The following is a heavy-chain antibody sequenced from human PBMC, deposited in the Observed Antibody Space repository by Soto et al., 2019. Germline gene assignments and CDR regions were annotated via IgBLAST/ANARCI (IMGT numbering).Heavy chain of an antibody. CDR3: AARRSGLYAMDV. V-gene: IGHV1-58*01. D-gene: IGHD1-26*01. CDR1: GFTFSTSA. J-gene: IGHJ6*02. Sequence: MQLVQSGPEVKKPGTSVKVSCKASGFTFSTSAVQWVRQARGQRPEWMGWIVGGSGNTNYAQNSQERVIITRDMSTSTVYMELSSLRSDDTAVYFCAARRSGLYAMDVWGQVTTVTVSS. CDR2: IVGGSGNT.